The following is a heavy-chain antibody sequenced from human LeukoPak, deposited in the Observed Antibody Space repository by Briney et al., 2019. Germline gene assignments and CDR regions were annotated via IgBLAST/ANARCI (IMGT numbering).Heavy chain of an antibody. CDR1: GFTFSSYA. V-gene: IGHV3-23*01. CDR2: ISGSGGST. CDR3: AKDLVLNYYGSGSYSFDY. J-gene: IGHJ4*02. Sequence: GGSLRLSCAASGFTFSSYAMSRVRQAPGKGLEWVSAISGSGGSTYYADSVKGRFTISRDNSKNTLYLQMNSLRAEDTAVYYCAKDLVLNYYGSGSYSFDYWGQGTLVTVSS. D-gene: IGHD3-10*01.